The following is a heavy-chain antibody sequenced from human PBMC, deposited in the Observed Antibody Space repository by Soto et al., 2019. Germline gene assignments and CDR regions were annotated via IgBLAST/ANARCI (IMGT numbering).Heavy chain of an antibody. D-gene: IGHD6-13*01. CDR3: SRGSSSWNRDFYY. J-gene: IGHJ4*02. V-gene: IGHV3-20*04. Sequence: EVQLVESGGGVVRPGGSLRLSCAASGFTFDDYGMSWVRQAPGKGLEWVSGINWNGGSTGYADSVKGQFTITRDNAKYSLYLQMNSLRAEDTPLYYGSRGSSSWNRDFYYCGQGILVTVSS. CDR2: INWNGGST. CDR1: GFTFDDYG.